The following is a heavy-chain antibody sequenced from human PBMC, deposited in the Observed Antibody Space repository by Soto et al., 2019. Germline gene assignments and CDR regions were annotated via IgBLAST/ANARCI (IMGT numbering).Heavy chain of an antibody. V-gene: IGHV3-9*01. CDR3: TTRYCSGGSCSLGFDS. CDR2: ISWDSGSI. CDR1: GFTFDDYA. J-gene: IGHJ4*02. D-gene: IGHD2-15*01. Sequence: GGSLRPSCAGSGFTFDDYAMHWVRQGPGKGLEWVSGISWDSGSIGYADSVRGRFTISRDNAKNSLYPQMNSLRAEDTALYYCTTRYCSGGSCSLGFDSWGQGTLVTVSS.